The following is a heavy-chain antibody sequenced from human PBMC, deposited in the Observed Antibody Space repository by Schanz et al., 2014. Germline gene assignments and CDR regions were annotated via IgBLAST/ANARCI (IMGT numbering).Heavy chain of an antibody. Sequence: QVQLVQSGAEVKKPGASVKVSCKASGYTFTSDSMHWVRQARGQGLEWVGWMNPNSGNTGYAQKFQGRVTMTRNTSISTAYMELSSLRSEDTAVYYCARLGTGMAVAGSVIDSYYYYMDVWGEGTTVTVSS. D-gene: IGHD6-19*01. CDR1: GYTFTSDS. J-gene: IGHJ6*03. CDR2: MNPNSGNT. CDR3: ARLGTGMAVAGSVIDSYYYYMDV. V-gene: IGHV1-8*02.